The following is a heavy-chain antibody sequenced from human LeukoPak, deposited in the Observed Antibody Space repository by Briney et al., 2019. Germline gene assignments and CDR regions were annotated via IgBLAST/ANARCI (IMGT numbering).Heavy chain of an antibody. V-gene: IGHV3-7*01. J-gene: IGHJ1*01. CDR1: GLTFNRCW. CDR3: TSWGDTTAEYFQR. D-gene: IGHD2-21*02. Sequence: GGSLRLSCVVSGLTFNRCWMNWVRQAPGKGLEWVAHINPDGRDTYYVDSVKGRFTISRDNAQNSMYLQMNSLRVEDTAVYYCTSWGDTTAEYFQRWGQGTLVTVSS. CDR2: INPDGRDT.